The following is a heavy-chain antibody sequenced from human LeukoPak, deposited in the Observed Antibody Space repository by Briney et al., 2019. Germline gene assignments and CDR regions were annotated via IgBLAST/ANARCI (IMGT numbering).Heavy chain of an antibody. CDR2: MNPNSGNT. J-gene: IGHJ6*03. V-gene: IGHV1-8*01. CDR3: ARNQGYDFWSGYGGDYYYYMDV. CDR1: GYTFTSYD. D-gene: IGHD3-3*01. Sequence: ASVKVSCKASGYTFTSYDINWVRQATGQGLEWMGWMNPNSGNTGYAQKFQGRVTMTRNTSISTAYMELSSLRSEDTAVYYCARNQGYDFWSGYGGDYYYYMDVSGKGTTVTVSS.